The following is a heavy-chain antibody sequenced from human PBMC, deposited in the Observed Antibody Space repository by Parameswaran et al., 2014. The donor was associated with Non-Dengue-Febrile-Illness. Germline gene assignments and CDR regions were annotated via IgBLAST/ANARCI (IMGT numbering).Heavy chain of an antibody. J-gene: IGHJ4*02. D-gene: IGHD6-13*01. CDR3: AKGSRPIGSSWFLDFDF. V-gene: IGHV3-23*01. CDR2: INNGGDST. Sequence: VRQMPGKGLEWVSAINNGGDSTSYADSVKGRFTISRDNSKNTLYLQMNSLRAEDTAVYYCAKGSRPIGSSWFLDFDFWGQGALVTVSS.